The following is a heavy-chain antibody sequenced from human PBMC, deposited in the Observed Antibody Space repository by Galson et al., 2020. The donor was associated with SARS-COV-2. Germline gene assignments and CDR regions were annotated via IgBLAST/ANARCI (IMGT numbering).Heavy chain of an antibody. V-gene: IGHV3-30*18. CDR2: ISYDGSNK. CDR1: GFTFSSYG. Sequence: GESLKISCAASGFTFSSYGMHWVRQAPGKGLEWVAVISYDGSNKYYADSVKGRFTISRDNSKNTLYLQMNSLRAEDTAVYYCAKEAYQLLLGFDYWGQGTLVTVSS. J-gene: IGHJ4*02. D-gene: IGHD2-2*01. CDR3: AKEAYQLLLGFDY.